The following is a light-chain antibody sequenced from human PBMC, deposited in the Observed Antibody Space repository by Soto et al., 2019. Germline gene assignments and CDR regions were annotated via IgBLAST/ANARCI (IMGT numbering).Light chain of an antibody. CDR1: TGAVTSGYS. CDR3: LLYYDGAQAYV. Sequence: QAVVTQAPSLTVSPGGTVNLTCASSTGAVTSGYSPHWFHQKPGQAPRALIYSTSNKPSWTPTRFSGSLLGRKAALTLSGVQPEDEAEYYCLLYYDGAQAYVFGAGTKVTV. V-gene: IGLV7-43*01. CDR2: STS. J-gene: IGLJ1*01.